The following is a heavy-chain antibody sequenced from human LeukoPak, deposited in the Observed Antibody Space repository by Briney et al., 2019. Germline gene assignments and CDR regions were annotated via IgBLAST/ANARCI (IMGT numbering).Heavy chain of an antibody. D-gene: IGHD4-23*01. CDR1: GYALTELS. CDR2: FDPEDGET. Sequence: GASVKVSCMVSGYALTELSMHWVRQAPGKGLEWMGGFDPEDGETIYAQKFQGRVTMTRDTSISTAYMELSRLRSDDTAVYYCARASYGGNSLGFDYWGQGTLVTVSS. V-gene: IGHV1-24*01. CDR3: ARASYGGNSLGFDY. J-gene: IGHJ4*02.